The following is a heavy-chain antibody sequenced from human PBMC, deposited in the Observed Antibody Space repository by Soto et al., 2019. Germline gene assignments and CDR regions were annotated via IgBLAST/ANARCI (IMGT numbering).Heavy chain of an antibody. D-gene: IGHD6-19*01. CDR2: INHSGST. Sequence: QVQLQQWGAGLLKPSETLSLTCAVYGGSFSGYYWSWIRQPPGKGLEWIGEINHSGSTNYNPSLKSRVTISVDTSKNQFSLKLSSVTAADTAVYYCARAPPKWLVQARGYYFDYWGQGTLVTVSS. J-gene: IGHJ4*02. CDR3: ARAPPKWLVQARGYYFDY. CDR1: GGSFSGYY. V-gene: IGHV4-34*01.